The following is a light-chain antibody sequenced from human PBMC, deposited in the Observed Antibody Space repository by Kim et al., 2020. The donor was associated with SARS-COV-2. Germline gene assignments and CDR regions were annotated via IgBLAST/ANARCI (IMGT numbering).Light chain of an antibody. V-gene: IGLV1-44*01. CDR1: SSNIGRYG. CDR2: KNN. Sequence: QSVLTQPPSASGTPGQRVTISCSGSSSNIGRYGANWYQQLPGTAPKLLIYKNNQRPSGVPDRFSGSRSGTSASLAISGLQSEDEADYYCAAWDDSLNERVFGGGTKVTVL. J-gene: IGLJ3*02. CDR3: AAWDDSLNERV.